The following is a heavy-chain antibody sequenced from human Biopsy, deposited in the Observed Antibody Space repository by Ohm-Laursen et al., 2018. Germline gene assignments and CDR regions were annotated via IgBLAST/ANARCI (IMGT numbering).Heavy chain of an antibody. CDR2: IIPMFGTA. CDR1: GYTFTSYD. D-gene: IGHD1-26*01. CDR3: ARGPHSGSHSCFDY. Sequence: SVKVSCKASGYTFTSYDINWVRQATGQGLEWMGGIIPMFGTANYAQMFQGRVTISADESTSTSYMELSSLTTEDTAIYYCARGPHSGSHSCFDYWGRGTLVTVSS. V-gene: IGHV1-69*13. J-gene: IGHJ4*02.